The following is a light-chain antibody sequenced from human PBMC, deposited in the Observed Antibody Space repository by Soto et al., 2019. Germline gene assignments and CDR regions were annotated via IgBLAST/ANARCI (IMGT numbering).Light chain of an antibody. CDR2: GAS. V-gene: IGKV3-20*01. CDR3: QQYGSSRYT. J-gene: IGKJ2*01. CDR1: QSVSSTY. Sequence: EIVLTQSPGTLSLSPGERATLSCRASQSVSSTYLTWYQHKPGQAPRLLIYGASSRATGIQDRFSGSGSGTDFTLTISGLEPEDFAVYYCQQYGSSRYTFGQGTKLEIK.